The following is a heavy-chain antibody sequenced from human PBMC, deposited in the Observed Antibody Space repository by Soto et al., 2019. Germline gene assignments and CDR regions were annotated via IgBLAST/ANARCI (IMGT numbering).Heavy chain of an antibody. J-gene: IGHJ4*02. CDR3: AAGGTRWLQSPFDY. CDR1: GYTFISYG. V-gene: IGHV1-18*01. D-gene: IGHD1-1*01. Sequence: ASVKVSCKASGYTFISYGISWVRQAPGQGLEWMGWISAYNGNTNYAQKVQGRVTMTTDTSTSTAYMEVRSLRSEDTAVYYCAAGGTRWLQSPFDYWGQGTLVTVSS. CDR2: ISAYNGNT.